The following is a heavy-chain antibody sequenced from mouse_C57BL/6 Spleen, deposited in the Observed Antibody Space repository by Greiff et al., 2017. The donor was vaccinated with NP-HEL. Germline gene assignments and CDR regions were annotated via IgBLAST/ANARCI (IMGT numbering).Heavy chain of an antibody. J-gene: IGHJ4*01. CDR2: IWSDGST. CDR1: GFSLTSYG. Sequence: VKLVESGPGLVAPSQSLSITCTVSGFSLTSYGVHWVRQPPGKGLEWLVVIWSDGSTTYNSALKSRLSISKDNSKSQVFLKMNSLQTDDTAMYYCARHRDYYGSSYDAMDYWGQGTSVTVSS. D-gene: IGHD1-1*01. CDR3: ARHRDYYGSSYDAMDY. V-gene: IGHV2-6-1*01.